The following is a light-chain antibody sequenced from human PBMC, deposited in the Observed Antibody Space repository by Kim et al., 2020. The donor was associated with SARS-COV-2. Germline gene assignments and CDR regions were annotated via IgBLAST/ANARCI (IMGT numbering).Light chain of an antibody. CDR3: QTWGTGIRV. V-gene: IGLV4-69*01. CDR2: LNSDGSH. J-gene: IGLJ1*01. CDR1: SGHSSCA. Sequence: ASVKLTCTLSSGHSSCAIAWHQQQPEKGPRYLMKLNSDGSHSKGDGILDRFSGSSSGAERYLTISSLQSEDEADYYCQTWGTGIRVFGTGTKVTVL.